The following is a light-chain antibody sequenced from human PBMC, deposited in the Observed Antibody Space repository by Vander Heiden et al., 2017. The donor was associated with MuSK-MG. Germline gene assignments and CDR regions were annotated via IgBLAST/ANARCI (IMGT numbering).Light chain of an antibody. J-gene: IGKJ2*01. V-gene: IGKV1-39*01. Sequence: DIQMTQSPSYLSASVGDKVTITCRASLNIDTFLNWYQQTPGKAPKLLIYAASSLPIGVPSRFSGSGSGTDFNFTINSLQPDDFATYYCHQTFDIPRTFGQGT. CDR3: HQTFDIPRT. CDR2: AAS. CDR1: LNIDTF.